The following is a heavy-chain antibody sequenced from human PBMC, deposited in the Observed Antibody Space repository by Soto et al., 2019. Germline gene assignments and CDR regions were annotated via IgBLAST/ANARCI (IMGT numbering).Heavy chain of an antibody. D-gene: IGHD2-8*01. J-gene: IGHJ4*01. CDR2: IKQDGSEK. Sequence: GGSLRLSGAASGFIFGNFWMSWVRQAPGKGLEWVANIKQDGSEKYYVDSVKGRFTLSRDNAKNSLHLQMNSLKAEDTAMYLCARVVESNGCIFDYWGQGTLVTVSS. CDR3: ARVVESNGCIFDY. CDR1: GFIFGNFW. V-gene: IGHV3-7*01.